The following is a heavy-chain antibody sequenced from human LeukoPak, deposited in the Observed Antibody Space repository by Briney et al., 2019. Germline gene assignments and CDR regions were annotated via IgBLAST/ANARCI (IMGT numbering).Heavy chain of an antibody. J-gene: IGHJ3*02. CDR1: GGSISSYY. Sequence: SETLSLTCTVSGGSISSYYWSWIRQPPGKGLEWTGRIYTSGSTNYNPSLKSRVTTSVDTSKNQFSLKLSSVTAADTAVYYCARERPTVLRYFDWSNHDAFDIWGQGTMVTVSS. D-gene: IGHD3-9*01. V-gene: IGHV4-4*07. CDR3: ARERPTVLRYFDWSNHDAFDI. CDR2: IYTSGST.